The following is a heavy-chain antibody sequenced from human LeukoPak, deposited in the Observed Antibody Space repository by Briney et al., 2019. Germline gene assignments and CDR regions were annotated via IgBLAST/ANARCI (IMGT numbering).Heavy chain of an antibody. Sequence: SETLSLTCTVSGGSISRYYWSWLRQPPGKGLEWVGYIYYSGSTNYNPSLKSRGTISVDTYKNQFSLQLSSMTAADTAVYYCARLPSPYGPIYWGQGTLVTVSS. CDR1: GGSISRYY. CDR2: IYYSGST. CDR3: ARLPSPYGPIY. D-gene: IGHD3-10*01. J-gene: IGHJ4*02. V-gene: IGHV4-59*01.